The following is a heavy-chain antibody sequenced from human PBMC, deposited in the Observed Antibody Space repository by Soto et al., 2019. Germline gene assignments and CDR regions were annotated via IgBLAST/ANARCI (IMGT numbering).Heavy chain of an antibody. CDR3: ANSLQGCTNGVCSDWFDP. V-gene: IGHV2-5*02. CDR1: GFSLSTSGVG. D-gene: IGHD2-8*01. CDR2: IYWDDDK. J-gene: IGHJ5*02. Sequence: SGPALVNPXQTLTLTCTFSGFSLSTSGVGVGWIRQPPGKALEWLALIYWDDDKRYSPSLKSRLTITKDTSKNQVVLTMTNMDPVDTATYYCANSLQGCTNGVCSDWFDPWGQGTLVTVSS.